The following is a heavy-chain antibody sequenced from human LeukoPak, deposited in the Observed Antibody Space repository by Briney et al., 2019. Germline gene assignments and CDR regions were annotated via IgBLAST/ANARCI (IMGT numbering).Heavy chain of an antibody. CDR2: ISSSSSYI. Sequence: GRCLRLSWAASGVNFSSDSMDWVRQATGKGLEWVSSISSSSSYIYYADSVKGRFTISRDTAKNSLYLQMNSLRAEDTAVYYCARAFYEYGARAFDIWGQGTMVTVSS. V-gene: IGHV3-21*01. D-gene: IGHD5/OR15-5a*01. J-gene: IGHJ3*02. CDR1: GVNFSSDS. CDR3: ARAFYEYGARAFDI.